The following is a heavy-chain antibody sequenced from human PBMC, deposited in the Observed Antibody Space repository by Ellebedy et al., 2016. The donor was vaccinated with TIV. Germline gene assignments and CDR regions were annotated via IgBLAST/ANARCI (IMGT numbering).Heavy chain of an antibody. V-gene: IGHV3-23*01. D-gene: IGHD3-3*01. CDR2: ISGSGGRT. J-gene: IGHJ6*02. CDR1: GFTFSSYA. Sequence: GGSLRLXXAASGFTFSSYAMSWVRQAPGKGLEWVSAISGSGGRTYYADSVKGRFTISRDNSKNTLYLQMNSLRAEDTAVYYCAKDSTIFGVVIVINYGMDVWGQGTTVTVSS. CDR3: AKDSTIFGVVIVINYGMDV.